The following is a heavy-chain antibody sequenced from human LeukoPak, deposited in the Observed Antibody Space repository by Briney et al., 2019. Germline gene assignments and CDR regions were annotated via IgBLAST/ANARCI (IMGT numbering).Heavy chain of an antibody. V-gene: IGHV4-34*01. Sequence: SETLSLTCAVYGGSFSGYYWSWIRQPPGKGLEWIGEINHSGSTNYNPSLKSRVTISVDTSKNQFSLKLSSVTAADTAVYYCARHLTTVTFDYWGQGTLVTVSS. CDR1: GGSFSGYY. J-gene: IGHJ4*02. CDR3: ARHLTTVTFDY. D-gene: IGHD4-17*01. CDR2: INHSGST.